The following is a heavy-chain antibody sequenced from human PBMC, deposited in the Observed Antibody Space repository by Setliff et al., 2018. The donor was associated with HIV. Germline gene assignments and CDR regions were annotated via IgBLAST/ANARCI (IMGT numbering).Heavy chain of an antibody. J-gene: IGHJ3*02. V-gene: IGHV1-2*06. CDR2: IIPNSGAT. CDR1: GYTFTTYY. D-gene: IGHD2-8*01. Sequence: ASVKVSCKASGYTFTTYYMHWVRQAPGQGLEWMGRIIPNSGATNYAQKFQGRVTMTRDTSISTAYMELSRLRSDDTAIYYCATKVYCTNGVCLGAFDIWGQGTMVTVSS. CDR3: ATKVYCTNGVCLGAFDI.